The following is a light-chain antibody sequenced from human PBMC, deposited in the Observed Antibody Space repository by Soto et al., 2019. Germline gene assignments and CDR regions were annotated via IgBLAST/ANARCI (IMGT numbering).Light chain of an antibody. CDR1: QSVSSSY. Sequence: EIVLTQSPGTLSLSPGERATLSCRASQSVSSSYLAWYQQKPGQAPRLLIYDASRATGIPDRFSGSGSGTDFPLTITRLEPEDLAVYYCQHYGTSALFGPGTKVDI. CDR3: QHYGTSAL. CDR2: DAS. J-gene: IGKJ3*01. V-gene: IGKV3-20*01.